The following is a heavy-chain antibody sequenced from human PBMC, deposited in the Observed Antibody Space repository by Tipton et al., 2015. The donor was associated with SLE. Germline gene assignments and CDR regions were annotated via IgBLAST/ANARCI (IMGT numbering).Heavy chain of an antibody. CDR3: ARPASSGYLDYFFDY. D-gene: IGHD3-22*01. J-gene: IGHJ4*02. CDR1: GDSISSSRHY. CDR2: IYYSGST. Sequence: GLVKPSETLSLTCTVSGDSISSSRHYWGWFRQTPGRGLEWIGSIYYSGSTYYNPSLKSRVTISVDTSKNQFSLKLSFVTAADTAVYYCARPASSGYLDYFFDYWGQGTLVTVSS. V-gene: IGHV4-39*07.